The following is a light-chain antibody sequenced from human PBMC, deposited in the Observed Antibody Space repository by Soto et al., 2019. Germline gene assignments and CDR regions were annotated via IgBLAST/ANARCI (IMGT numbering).Light chain of an antibody. CDR1: QSVSSN. Sequence: EIVMTQSPATLSVSPGERATLSCRASQSVSSNLAWYQQKPGQAPRLLIYGASTRATCIPARFSGSGSGTVFTLTISGLQSEDFGVYCGQRKWSFGQGTKVEMK. CDR2: GAS. CDR3: QRKWS. V-gene: IGKV3-15*01. J-gene: IGKJ1*01.